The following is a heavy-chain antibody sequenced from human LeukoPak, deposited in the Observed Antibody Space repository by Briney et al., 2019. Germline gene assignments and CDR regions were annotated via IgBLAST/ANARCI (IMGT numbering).Heavy chain of an antibody. CDR2: INHSGST. J-gene: IGHJ6*02. CDR3: ASMEYYYDSSGYHSPWGMDV. D-gene: IGHD3-22*01. CDR1: GGSFSGYY. Sequence: SETLSLTCAVYGGSFSGYYWSWIRQPPGKGLEWIGEINHSGSTNYNPSLKSRVTISVDTSKNQFSLKLSSVTAADTAVYYCASMEYYYDSSGYHSPWGMDVWGQGTTVTVSS. V-gene: IGHV4-34*01.